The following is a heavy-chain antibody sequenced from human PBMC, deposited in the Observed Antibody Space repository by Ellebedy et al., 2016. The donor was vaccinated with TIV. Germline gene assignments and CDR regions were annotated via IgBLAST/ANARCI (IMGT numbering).Heavy chain of an antibody. D-gene: IGHD6-13*01. CDR3: ARRGLAAGGTLLYY. J-gene: IGHJ4*02. CDR2: LSGSGGHT. CDR1: GITFSSYA. V-gene: IGHV3-23*01. Sequence: PGGSLRLSCAASGITFSSYAMSWVRQAPGKGLEWVSSLSGSGGHTYYADSVKGRFTISRDNSKNTLYLQMNSLRAEDTAVYYCARRGLAAGGTLLYYWGQGTLVTVSS.